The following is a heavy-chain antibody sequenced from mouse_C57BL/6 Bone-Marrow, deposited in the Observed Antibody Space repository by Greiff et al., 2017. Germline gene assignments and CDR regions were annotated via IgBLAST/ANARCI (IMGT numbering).Heavy chain of an antibody. CDR3: ARWMVTTGWYFDV. V-gene: IGHV1-52*01. D-gene: IGHD2-1*01. Sequence: QVQLQQPGAELVRPGSSVKLSCKASGYTFTSYWMHWVKQRPIQGLEWIGNIDPSDSETHYNQKFKDKATLTVDKSSSTAYMQLSSLTSEDSAVYYCARWMVTTGWYFDVWGTGTTVTVSS. CDR1: GYTFTSYW. J-gene: IGHJ1*03. CDR2: IDPSDSET.